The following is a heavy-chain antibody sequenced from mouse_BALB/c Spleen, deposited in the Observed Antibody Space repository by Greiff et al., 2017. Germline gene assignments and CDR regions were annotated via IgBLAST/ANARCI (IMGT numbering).Heavy chain of an antibody. CDR3: ARANWDEAWFAY. CDR1: GFTFSSFG. D-gene: IGHD4-1*01. Sequence: EVQRVESGGGLVQPGGSRKLSCAASGFTFSSFGMHWVRQAPEKGLEWVAYISSGSSTIYYADTVKGRFTISRDNPKNTLFLQMTSLRSEDTAMYYCARANWDEAWFAYWGQGTLVTVSA. V-gene: IGHV5-17*02. CDR2: ISSGSSTI. J-gene: IGHJ3*01.